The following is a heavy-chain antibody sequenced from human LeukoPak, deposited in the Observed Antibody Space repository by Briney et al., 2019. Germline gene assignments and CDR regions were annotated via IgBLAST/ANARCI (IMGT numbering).Heavy chain of an antibody. CDR3: AREPSYSSSWFGY. J-gene: IGHJ4*02. D-gene: IGHD6-13*01. V-gene: IGHV4-4*07. CDR1: GDSISSYY. Sequence: SETLSLTCTVSGDSISSYYWSWIRQPAGKGLEWIGRIYSSGSTNYNPSLKSRVTTSVDTSKNQFSLKLSSVTAADTAVYYCAREPSYSSSWFGYWGQGTLVTVSS. CDR2: IYSSGST.